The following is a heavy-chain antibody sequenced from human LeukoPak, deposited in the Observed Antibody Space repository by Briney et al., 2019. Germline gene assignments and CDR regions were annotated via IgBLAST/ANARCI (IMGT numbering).Heavy chain of an antibody. CDR2: INPNSGGT. J-gene: IGHJ5*02. V-gene: IGHV1-2*02. CDR1: GYTFTGYY. CDR3: ARDLGCSGGSCDLNWFVP. Sequence: ASVKVSCKASGYTFTGYYMHWVRQAPGQGLEWMGWINPNSGGTNYAQKFQGRVTMTRDTSISTAYMELSRLRSDDTAVYYCARDLGCSGGSCDLNWFVPWGQGTLVTVSS. D-gene: IGHD2-15*01.